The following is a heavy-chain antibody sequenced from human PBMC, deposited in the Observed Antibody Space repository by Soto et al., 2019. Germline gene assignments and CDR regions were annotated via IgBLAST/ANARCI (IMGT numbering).Heavy chain of an antibody. D-gene: IGHD6-19*01. J-gene: IGHJ5*02. CDR3: AREGEKQWVGNWFDP. CDR1: GFTFSSYA. Sequence: QVQLVESGGGVVQPGRSRRLSCAASGFTFSSYAMHWVRQAPGKGLEWVAVISYDGSNKYYADSVKGRFTISRDNSKNTLYLQMNSLRAEDTAVYYCAREGEKQWVGNWFDPWGQGTLVTVSS. CDR2: ISYDGSNK. V-gene: IGHV3-30-3*01.